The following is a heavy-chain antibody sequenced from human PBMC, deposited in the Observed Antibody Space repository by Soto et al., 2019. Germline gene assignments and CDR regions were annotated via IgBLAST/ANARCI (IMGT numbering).Heavy chain of an antibody. CDR2: MNPNSGNT. D-gene: IGHD3-16*02. CDR3: ASYEEKRPKVYDYIWGSCRYTPPFDI. CDR1: GYTFTSYD. J-gene: IGHJ3*02. Sequence: QAQLVQSGAEVKKPGASVKVSCKASGYTFTSYDINWVRQATGQGLEWMGWMNPNSGNTGYAQKFQGRVTMTRNTSVSAAHRQLSNRRSEDTAVYYCASYEEKRPKVYDYIWGSCRYTPPFDIWGRGRMVTVSS. V-gene: IGHV1-8*02.